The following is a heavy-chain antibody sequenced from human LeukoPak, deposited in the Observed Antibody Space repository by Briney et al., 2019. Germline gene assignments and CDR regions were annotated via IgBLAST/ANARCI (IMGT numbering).Heavy chain of an antibody. J-gene: IGHJ2*01. Sequence: SQTLSLTCAISGDSVSSNSAAWNWIRQSPSRGLEWLGRTYYRSKWYNDYAVSVKSRITINPDTSKNQFSLQLSSVTAADTAVYYCARAPYYDFWSGYYTAYWYFDLWGRGTLVTVSS. CDR1: GDSVSSNSAA. V-gene: IGHV6-1*01. D-gene: IGHD3-3*01. CDR3: ARAPYYDFWSGYYTAYWYFDL. CDR2: TYYRSKWYN.